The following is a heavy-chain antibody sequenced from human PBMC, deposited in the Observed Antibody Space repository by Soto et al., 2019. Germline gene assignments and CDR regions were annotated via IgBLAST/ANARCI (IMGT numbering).Heavy chain of an antibody. CDR3: ARVALGYGSGSYYNYGMDV. D-gene: IGHD3-10*01. CDR2: NIPIFGTE. Sequence: QVQLVQSGAEVKKPGSSVKVSCKASGGTFSSYAISWVRQAPGQGLEWMGGNIPIFGTENYAQKLQGRVTITADESTSTAYMELSSLRSEDTAVYYCARVALGYGSGSYYNYGMDVWGQGTTVTVSS. V-gene: IGHV1-69*01. J-gene: IGHJ6*02. CDR1: GGTFSSYA.